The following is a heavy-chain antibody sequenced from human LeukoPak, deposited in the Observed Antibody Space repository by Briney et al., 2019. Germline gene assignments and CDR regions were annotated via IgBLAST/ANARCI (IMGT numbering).Heavy chain of an antibody. CDR3: ARDRWFGELCESFDD. J-gene: IGHJ4*02. CDR1: GYTFTGYY. D-gene: IGHD3-10*01. CDR2: INPNSGGT. Sequence: ASVKVSCKASGYTFTGYYMHWVRQAPGQGREWMGWINPNSGGTNYAQKFQGRVTMTRDTSISTAYMELSRLRSDDTAVYYCARDRWFGELCESFDDWGQGTLVTVSS. V-gene: IGHV1-2*02.